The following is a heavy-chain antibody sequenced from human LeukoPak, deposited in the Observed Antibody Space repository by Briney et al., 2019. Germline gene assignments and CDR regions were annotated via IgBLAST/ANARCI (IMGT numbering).Heavy chain of an antibody. CDR3: ARATYYDFWSGYFHFDY. J-gene: IGHJ4*02. D-gene: IGHD3-3*01. CDR2: IYYSGST. Sequence: SETLSLTCTVSGGSTSSSSYYWGWIRQPPGKGLEWIGSIYYSGSTYYNPSLKSRVTISVDTSKNQFSLKLSSVTAADTAVYYCARATYYDFWSGYFHFDYWGQGTLVTVSS. V-gene: IGHV4-39*01. CDR1: GGSTSSSSYY.